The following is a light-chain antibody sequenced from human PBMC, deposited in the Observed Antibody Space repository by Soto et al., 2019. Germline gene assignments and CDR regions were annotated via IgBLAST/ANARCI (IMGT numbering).Light chain of an antibody. CDR1: HSVSSY. CDR2: DAS. Sequence: EIVLTQSPATLSFSPGERSTLSCSASHSVSSYLASYQQKPSQAPRLLIYDASNRATGIPARFSGSGSGTDFTLTISSLEPEDFAVYYCQQRSNWPKTFGQGTKVDIK. V-gene: IGKV3-11*01. CDR3: QQRSNWPKT. J-gene: IGKJ1*01.